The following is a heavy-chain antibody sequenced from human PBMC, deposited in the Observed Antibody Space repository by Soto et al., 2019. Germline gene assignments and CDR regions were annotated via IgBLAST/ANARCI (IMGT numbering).Heavy chain of an antibody. D-gene: IGHD3-22*01. CDR2: IYYSGST. Sequence: PSETLSLTGTVSGDSISRYYWSWIRQPPGKGLEWIGYIYYSGSTNYNPSLKSRVTISVDTSKNQFSLRLSSVTAADTAVYYCAREPTAVDSSGSWFDPWGQGTLVTV. V-gene: IGHV4-59*01. J-gene: IGHJ5*02. CDR1: GDSISRYY. CDR3: AREPTAVDSSGSWFDP.